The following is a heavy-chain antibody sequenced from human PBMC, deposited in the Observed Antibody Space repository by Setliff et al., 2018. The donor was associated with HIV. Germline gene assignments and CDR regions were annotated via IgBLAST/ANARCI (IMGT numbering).Heavy chain of an antibody. Sequence: SETLSLTCTVSGGSISSGSYYWSWIRQPAGKGLEWIGRIFSSGSTNYNPSLKSRVTMSVDTSKNQFSLRLSSVTAADTAVYYCARDPVITMMVGPKFYFDYWGQG. CDR1: GGSISSGSYY. J-gene: IGHJ4*02. D-gene: IGHD3-22*01. CDR3: ARDPVITMMVGPKFYFDY. V-gene: IGHV4-61*02. CDR2: IFSSGST.